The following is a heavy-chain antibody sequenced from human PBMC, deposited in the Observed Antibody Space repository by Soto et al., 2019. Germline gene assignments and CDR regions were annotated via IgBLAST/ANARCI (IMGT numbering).Heavy chain of an antibody. CDR2: IYYSGST. V-gene: IGHV4-39*01. D-gene: IGHD3-22*01. Sequence: SETLSLTCTVSGGSISSSSYYWGWIRQPPGKGLEWIGSIYYSGSTYYNPSLKSRVTISVDTSKNQFSLKLSSVTAADTAVYYCARQLVVMGYYYYGMDVWGQGTTVTGSS. CDR1: GGSISSSSYY. CDR3: ARQLVVMGYYYYGMDV. J-gene: IGHJ6*02.